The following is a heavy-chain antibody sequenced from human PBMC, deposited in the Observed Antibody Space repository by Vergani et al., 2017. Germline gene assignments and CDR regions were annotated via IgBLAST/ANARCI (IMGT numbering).Heavy chain of an antibody. CDR1: GYTFTDYW. V-gene: IGHV5-51*01. Sequence: EVQLVQSGAEVKKPGESLKISCEGSGYTFTDYWVGWVRQKPGKGLEWMGVVYARDSITRYSLSFEGQVTISADKSINTAYLEWDSLRASDSAMYYCARNTDDDYGYDAFDIWGQGTMVTVSS. D-gene: IGHD4-17*01. CDR3: ARNTDDDYGYDAFDI. CDR2: VYARDSIT. J-gene: IGHJ3*02.